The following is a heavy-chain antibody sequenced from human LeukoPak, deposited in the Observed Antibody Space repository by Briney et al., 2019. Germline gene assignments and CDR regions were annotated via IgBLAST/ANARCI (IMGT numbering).Heavy chain of an antibody. CDR2: INWNGGST. J-gene: IGHJ6*03. CDR1: GFTFDDYG. V-gene: IGHV3-20*01. D-gene: IGHD6-6*01. Sequence: GGSLRLSCAASGFTFDDYGMSWVRQAPGKGLEWVSGINWNGGSTGYADSVKGRFAISRDNAKNSLYLQMNSLRAEDTALYHCARCPRGSSSHYYYYMDVWGKGTTVTVSS. CDR3: ARCPRGSSSHYYYYMDV.